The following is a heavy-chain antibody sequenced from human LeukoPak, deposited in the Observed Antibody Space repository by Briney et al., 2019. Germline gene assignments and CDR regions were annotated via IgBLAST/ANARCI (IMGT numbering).Heavy chain of an antibody. CDR2: IIPILGIA. CDR1: GGTFSSYA. D-gene: IGHD6-19*01. J-gene: IGHJ6*02. Sequence: GAPVKVSCKASGGTFSSYAISWVRQAPGQGLEWMGRIIPILGIANYAQKFQGRVTITADKSTSTAYMELSSLRSEDTAVYYCAGAVAGRIRYYYYGMDVWGQGTTVTVSS. CDR3: AGAVAGRIRYYYYGMDV. V-gene: IGHV1-69*04.